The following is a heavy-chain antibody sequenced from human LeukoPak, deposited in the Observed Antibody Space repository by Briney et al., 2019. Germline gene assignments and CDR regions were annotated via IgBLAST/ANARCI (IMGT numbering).Heavy chain of an antibody. CDR3: AKDKGGYTSNNFDY. Sequence: GGSLRLSCAASGFTFDDYAMHWVRQAPGKGLEWVSGISWNSGSIGYADSVKGRFTISRDNAKNSLYLQMNSLRAEDTALYYCAKDKGGYTSNNFDYWGQGTLVTVSS. CDR1: GFTFDDYA. V-gene: IGHV3-9*01. D-gene: IGHD5-12*01. CDR2: ISWNSGSI. J-gene: IGHJ4*02.